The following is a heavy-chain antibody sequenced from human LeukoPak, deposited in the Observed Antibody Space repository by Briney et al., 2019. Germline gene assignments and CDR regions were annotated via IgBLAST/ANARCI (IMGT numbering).Heavy chain of an antibody. CDR3: ASDYLYYYGMDV. CDR1: GFTFSSYS. Sequence: GGSLRLSCAASGFTFSSYSMNWVRQAPGKGLEWVSSISSSSSYIYYADSVKGRFTISRDNAKNSLYLQMNSLRAEDTAVYYCASDYLYYYGMDVWGQGTTVTVSS. V-gene: IGHV3-21*01. CDR2: ISSSSSYI. J-gene: IGHJ6*02.